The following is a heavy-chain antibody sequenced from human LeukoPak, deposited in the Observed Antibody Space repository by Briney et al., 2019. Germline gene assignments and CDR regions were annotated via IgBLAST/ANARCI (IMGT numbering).Heavy chain of an antibody. CDR1: GYTFTGYY. CDR2: INPSSGGT. D-gene: IGHD5-18*01. V-gene: IGHV1-2*02. J-gene: IGHJ6*02. CDR3: ARVDTAMDYYYYYGMDV. Sequence: EASVKVSCKAPGYTFTGYYMHWVRQAPGQGLEWMGWINPSSGGTNYAQKFQGRVTMTRDTSISTAYMELSRLRSDDTAVYYCARVDTAMDYYYYYGMDVWGQGTTVTVSS.